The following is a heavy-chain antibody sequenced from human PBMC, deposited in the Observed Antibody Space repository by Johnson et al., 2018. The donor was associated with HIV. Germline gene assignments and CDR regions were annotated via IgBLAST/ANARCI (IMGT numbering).Heavy chain of an antibody. J-gene: IGHJ3*02. V-gene: IGHV3-30*14. Sequence: QVQLVESGGGVVQPGRSLRLSCAASGFTFSSYAMHWVRQAPGKGLEWVAVISYDGSNKYYADSVKGLFTISRDNSKNTLYLQMNSLRAEDTAVYYFARDHSRDEAFDIWGQGTMVTVSS. CDR3: ARDHSRDEAFDI. CDR1: GFTFSSYA. D-gene: IGHD5-24*01. CDR2: ISYDGSNK.